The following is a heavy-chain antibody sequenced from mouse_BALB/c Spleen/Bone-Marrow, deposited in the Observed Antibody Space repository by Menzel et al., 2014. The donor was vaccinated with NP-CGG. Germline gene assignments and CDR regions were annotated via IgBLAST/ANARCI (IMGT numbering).Heavy chain of an antibody. D-gene: IGHD1-1*01. CDR1: GFNIKDSY. Sequence: VQLKESGAELVKPGASVKFSCTASGFNIKDSYMHWVKQRPEQGLEWIGGIDPANGNTKYDPKFQGKATITADTSSNTAYLQLSSLASEDTAVYCCASYFYSSSLFAFWGQGTLVTVSA. CDR2: IDPANGNT. CDR3: ASYFYSSSLFAF. J-gene: IGHJ3*01. V-gene: IGHV14-3*02.